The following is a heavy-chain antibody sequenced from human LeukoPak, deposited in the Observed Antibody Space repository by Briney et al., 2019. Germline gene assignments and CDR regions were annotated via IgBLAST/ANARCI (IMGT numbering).Heavy chain of an antibody. J-gene: IGHJ6*03. CDR2: IYYSGST. CDR1: GGSISSYY. CDR3: ARRRWAGLDYMDV. D-gene: IGHD3-10*01. Sequence: PSETLSLTCTVSGGSISSYYWGWIRQPPGKGLEWIGSIYYSGSTYYNPSLKSRVTISVDTSKNQFSLKLSSVTAADTAVYYCARRRWAGLDYMDVWGKGTTVTVSS. V-gene: IGHV4-39*01.